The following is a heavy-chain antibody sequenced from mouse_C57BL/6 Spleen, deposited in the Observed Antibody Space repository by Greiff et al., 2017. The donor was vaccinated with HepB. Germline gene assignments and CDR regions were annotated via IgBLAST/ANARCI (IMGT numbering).Heavy chain of an antibody. CDR3: ARIITTVVDPFYFYS. D-gene: IGHD1-1*01. J-gene: IGHJ2*01. V-gene: IGHV1-81*01. Sequence: QVQLQQSGAELARPGASVKLSCKASGYTFTSYGISWVKQRTGQGLEWIGEIYPRSGNTYYNEKFKGKATLTADKSSSTAYMELRSLTSEDSAVCFCARIITTVVDPFYFYSWGQGTTLTVSS. CDR1: GYTFTSYG. CDR2: IYPRSGNT.